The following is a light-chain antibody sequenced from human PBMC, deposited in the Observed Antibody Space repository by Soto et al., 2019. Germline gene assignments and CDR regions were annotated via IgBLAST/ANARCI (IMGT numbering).Light chain of an antibody. Sequence: DIVMTQSPDSLAVSLGERATINYKSSQTVVYSTSSQSYLAWYQQKPGQPPKLLIYWASTRESGVPDRFSGSGSGTDFTLTISTLQAEDVAIYYCQQYYDTPYTFGQGTKLVIK. J-gene: IGKJ2*01. CDR1: QTVVYSTSSQSY. CDR2: WAS. CDR3: QQYYDTPYT. V-gene: IGKV4-1*01.